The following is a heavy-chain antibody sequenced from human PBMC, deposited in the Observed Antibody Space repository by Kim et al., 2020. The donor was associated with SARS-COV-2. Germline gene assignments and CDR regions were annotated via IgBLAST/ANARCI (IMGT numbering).Heavy chain of an antibody. J-gene: IGHJ4*02. Sequence: TTYAQKLQGRVTMTPDTSTSTAYMELRSLRSDDTAVYYCARAPPYSGSYDWGQGTLVTVSS. CDR3: ARAPPYSGSYD. D-gene: IGHD1-26*01. CDR2: T. V-gene: IGHV1-18*01.